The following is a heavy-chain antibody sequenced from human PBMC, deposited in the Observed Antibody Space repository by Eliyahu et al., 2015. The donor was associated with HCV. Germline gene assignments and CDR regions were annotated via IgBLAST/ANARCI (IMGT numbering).Heavy chain of an antibody. CDR2: IYSGGST. Sequence: EVQLVESGGGLIQPGGSLRLSCAASGFSVSSNYMRWVRQAPGKGLEWVSVIYSGGSTYYADSVKGRFTISRDNSKNTLYLQMNSLRAEDTAVYYCARVEFLKHPPVGGSWFDPWGQGTLVTVSS. D-gene: IGHD3-16*01. CDR3: ARVEFLKHPPVGGSWFDP. J-gene: IGHJ5*02. V-gene: IGHV3-53*01. CDR1: GFSVSSNY.